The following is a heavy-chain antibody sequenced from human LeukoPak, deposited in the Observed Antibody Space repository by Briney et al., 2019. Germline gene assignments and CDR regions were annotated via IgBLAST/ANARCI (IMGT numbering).Heavy chain of an antibody. J-gene: IGHJ4*02. Sequence: KPSETLSLTCNVFGFSISSDYYWGWTRQPPGEGLEWTATIYHDGSTYYNPSLKGRVIISLDTSTNQFSLTLTYVTAADTAVYYCARLGVIGRTFDYWGQGTLVTVSS. D-gene: IGHD1-14*01. CDR2: IYHDGST. CDR3: ARLGVIGRTFDY. V-gene: IGHV4-38-2*02. CDR1: GFSISSDYY.